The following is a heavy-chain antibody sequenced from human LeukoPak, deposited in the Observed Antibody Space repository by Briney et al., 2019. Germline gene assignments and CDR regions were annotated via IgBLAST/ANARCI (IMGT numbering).Heavy chain of an antibody. Sequence: ASVKVSCKASGYTFTSYYMHWVRQAPGQGLEWMGIINPSGGSTSYAQKFQGRVTMTRDTSTSTVYMELSSLRSEDTAVYYCARTSLGTICYYYMDVWGKGTTVTVSS. V-gene: IGHV1-46*01. J-gene: IGHJ6*03. CDR3: ARTSLGTICYYYMDV. CDR2: INPSGGST. CDR1: GYTFTSYY. D-gene: IGHD2-2*01.